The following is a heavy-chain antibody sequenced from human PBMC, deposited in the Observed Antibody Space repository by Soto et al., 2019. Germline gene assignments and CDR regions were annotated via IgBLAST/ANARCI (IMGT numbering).Heavy chain of an antibody. V-gene: IGHV4-34*01. CDR1: GGSFSDYY. CDR2: INHSGST. Sequence: SETLSLTCAVYGGSFSDYYWSWIRQPPGKGLEWIGEINHSGSTNYNPSLKSRVTISVDTSKNQFSLKLSSVTAADTAVYYCARGNIVVVVAAIVSSYFDYWGQGTLVTVSS. CDR3: ARGNIVVVVAAIVSSYFDY. J-gene: IGHJ4*02. D-gene: IGHD2-15*01.